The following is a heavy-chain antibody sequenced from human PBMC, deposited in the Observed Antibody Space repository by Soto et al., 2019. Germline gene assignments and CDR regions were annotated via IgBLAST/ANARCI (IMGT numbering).Heavy chain of an antibody. Sequence: QVQLQQWGAGLLKPSETLSLTCTIYGGSFGGYHWTWVRLPPGKGLEWIGEINLSGSTNYNPSHKSRVTRAGDSSKNQFSLKLNSVTAADTALYYCERGWMLQLVRLGGMDIWGQRTPVTVSS. J-gene: IGHJ6*02. CDR2: INLSGST. CDR1: GGSFGGYH. V-gene: IGHV4-34*02. CDR3: ERGWMLQLVRLGGMDI. D-gene: IGHD6-13*01.